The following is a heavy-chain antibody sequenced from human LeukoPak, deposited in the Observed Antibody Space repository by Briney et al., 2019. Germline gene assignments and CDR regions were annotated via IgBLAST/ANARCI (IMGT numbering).Heavy chain of an antibody. CDR3: ARDKSPIRSRSGSESSPLDN. CDR2: ISGYNGNT. D-gene: IGHD6-19*01. V-gene: IGHV1-18*04. CDR1: GYTFTYYG. Sequence: GVSVKVSCKTSGYTFTYYGINWVRQAPGQGLEWMGWISGYNGNTKYAQKFQGRVTMTTGTFTNTAYMELRSLRSDDTAMYYCARDKSPIRSRSGSESSPLDNWGQGTLVFVSS. J-gene: IGHJ4*02.